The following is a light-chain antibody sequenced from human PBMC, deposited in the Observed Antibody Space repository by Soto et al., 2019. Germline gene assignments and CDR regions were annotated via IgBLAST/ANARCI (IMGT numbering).Light chain of an antibody. CDR3: QKYDRAPAM. CDR2: AAS. Sequence: DIQLTQSPSSLSASLGDRVTITCRASQDIKKFLAWYQQRPGKVPDLLIYAASTLRSGVPSRFSGNASGTDCSFTISSLQPEDVATYYCQKYDRAPAMFGQGTKVDIK. V-gene: IGKV1-27*01. CDR1: QDIKKF. J-gene: IGKJ1*01.